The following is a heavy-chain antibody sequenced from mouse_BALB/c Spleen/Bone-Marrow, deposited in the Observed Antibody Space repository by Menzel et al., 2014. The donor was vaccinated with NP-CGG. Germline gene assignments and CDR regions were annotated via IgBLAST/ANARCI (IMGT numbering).Heavy chain of an antibody. CDR2: INPSSGYT. J-gene: IGHJ1*01. Sequence: QVQLKESGAELARPGASVKMSCRASGYTFTSYTMHWVKQSPGQGLEWIGYINPSSGYTNYNQKFKDKATLTADKSSSTAYMQLSSLTSEDSAVYYCSRETPYYGSTYWYFDVWGAGTTVTVSS. CDR3: SRETPYYGSTYWYFDV. D-gene: IGHD1-1*01. CDR1: GYTFTSYT. V-gene: IGHV1-4*01.